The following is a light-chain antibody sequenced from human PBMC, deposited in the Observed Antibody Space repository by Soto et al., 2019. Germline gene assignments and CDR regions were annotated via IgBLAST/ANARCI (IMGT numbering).Light chain of an antibody. J-gene: IGKJ1*01. CDR1: QSVLYSSNNKNY. CDR3: QQYYSTPPT. CDR2: WAS. V-gene: IGKV4-1*01. Sequence: DIVMTQSPDSLTVSLGERATINCKSSQSVLYSSNNKNYLAWYQQKPGQPPKLLIYWASTRESRVPDRFSGSGSGTDCTLTIICLQAEDVAVYYCQQYYSTPPTFGQGTKVEIK.